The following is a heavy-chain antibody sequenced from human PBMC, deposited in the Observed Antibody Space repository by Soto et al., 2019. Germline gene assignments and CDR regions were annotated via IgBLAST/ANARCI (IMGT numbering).Heavy chain of an antibody. V-gene: IGHV3-30-3*01. CDR3: ARDRITLVRGVKLYYFDY. D-gene: IGHD3-10*01. CDR2: ISYDGSNK. J-gene: IGHJ4*02. CDR1: GFTFSSYA. Sequence: QVQLVESGGGVVQPGRSLRLSCAASGFTFSSYAMHWVRQAPGKGLEWVAVISYDGSNKYYADSVKGRFTISRDNSKNTLYLLMNSLRAEDTAVYYCARDRITLVRGVKLYYFDYWGQGTLVTVAS.